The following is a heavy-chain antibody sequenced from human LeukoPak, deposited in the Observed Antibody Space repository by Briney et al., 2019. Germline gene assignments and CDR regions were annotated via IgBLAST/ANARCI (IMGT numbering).Heavy chain of an antibody. CDR2: ISISGSSI. CDR3: ARERFHGSGAPKYDF. D-gene: IGHD3-10*01. V-gene: IGHV3-48*04. CDR1: GFTFSTYS. J-gene: IGHJ4*02. Sequence: GGSLRLSCAASGFTFSTYSMICVRQAPGKGLEWVAYISISGSSIYYADAVKGRFTISRDNAKNSLYLQGKSLRVDDTAVYYCARERFHGSGAPKYDFWGQGTLVTVSS.